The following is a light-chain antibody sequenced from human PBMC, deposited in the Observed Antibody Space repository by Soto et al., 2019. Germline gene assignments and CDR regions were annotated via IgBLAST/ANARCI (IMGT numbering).Light chain of an antibody. CDR3: QQFNNYIT. CDR2: DAS. J-gene: IGKJ5*01. V-gene: IGKV1D-13*01. CDR1: QGISSA. Sequence: IQMTQSPSSLSAAVGDRVTITCRASQGISSALAWYQQKPGKAPKLLIYDASSLESGVPSRFSGSGSGTDFTLTISSLQPEDFATYYCQQFNNYITFGQGTRLEI.